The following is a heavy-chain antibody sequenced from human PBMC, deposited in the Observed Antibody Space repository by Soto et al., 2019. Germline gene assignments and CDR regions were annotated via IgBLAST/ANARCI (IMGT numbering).Heavy chain of an antibody. CDR2: IYPGDSDT. V-gene: IGHV5-51*01. CDR3: ARHGRVGATQSSFDF. CDR1: GYSFTTYW. J-gene: IGHJ4*02. D-gene: IGHD1-26*01. Sequence: EFLKISCQGSGYSFTTYWIAWVRQLPGKGLEWMGIIYPGDSDTRYSPSFQGQVTISADKSISTAYLQWSSLKAADTAMYYCARHGRVGATQSSFDFWGQGTLVTVSS.